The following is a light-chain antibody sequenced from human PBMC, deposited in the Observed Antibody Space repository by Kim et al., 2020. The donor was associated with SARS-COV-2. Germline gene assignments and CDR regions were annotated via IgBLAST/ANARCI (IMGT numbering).Light chain of an antibody. CDR2: KAS. CDR1: QSIRSW. J-gene: IGKJ1*01. V-gene: IGKV1-5*03. Sequence: DIQMTQSPSTLSASVGDRVTITCRASQSIRSWLAWYQQKPGKAPKLLIYKASTLKNGIPSRFSGSGSGTEFTLTISSLQPDDFATYYCQQYSNDATFGQGTKVDIK. CDR3: QQYSNDAT.